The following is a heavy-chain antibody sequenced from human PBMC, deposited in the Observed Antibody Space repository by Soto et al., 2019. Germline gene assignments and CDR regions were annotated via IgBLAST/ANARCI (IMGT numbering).Heavy chain of an antibody. V-gene: IGHV4-4*07. CDR2: ISTSGHV. D-gene: IGHD3-3*01. CDR1: GGSLSKYY. CDR3: ARDNNDFWSLYPLAFDY. J-gene: IGHJ4*02. Sequence: KPSETLSLTCSVSGGSLSKYYWSWIRQPAGKGLEWIGRISTSGHVVSKVSLRSRLTMSVDMSNNHFSLKLTSVTAADTAVYYCARDNNDFWSLYPLAFDYWGQGXLVTVYS.